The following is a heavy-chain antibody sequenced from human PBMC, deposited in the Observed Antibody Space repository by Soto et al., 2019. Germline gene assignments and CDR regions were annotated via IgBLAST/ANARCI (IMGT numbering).Heavy chain of an antibody. CDR1: GGTFISYA. CDR2: IIPIFGTP. CDR3: ARSRMTFGGVSANYGMDV. Sequence: QVQLVQSGAEVKKPGSSVKVSCTASGGTFISYAFSWVRQAPGQGLEWMGGIIPIFGTPNYAQKFQGRVTITADKSSGTAYSDLSSLRSEDAAVYYCARSRMTFGGVSANYGMDVWGQGTTVTVSS. J-gene: IGHJ6*02. V-gene: IGHV1-69*06. D-gene: IGHD3-16*01.